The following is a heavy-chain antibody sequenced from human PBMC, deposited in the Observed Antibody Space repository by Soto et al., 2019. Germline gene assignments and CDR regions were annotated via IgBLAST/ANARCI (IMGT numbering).Heavy chain of an antibody. J-gene: IGHJ4*02. D-gene: IGHD3-16*01. Sequence: TLSLTCAVSGGSFSDHYWTWIRQPPGKGMEWIGEAHHSGNSHYNPSFKSRATISLDTSKNQFSLDLRSVTAADTAVYYCARAPLIRSAGVTSFVDFCGQRPLVTL. V-gene: IGHV4-34*01. CDR2: AHHSGNS. CDR1: GGSFSDHY. CDR3: ARAPLIRSAGVTSFVDF.